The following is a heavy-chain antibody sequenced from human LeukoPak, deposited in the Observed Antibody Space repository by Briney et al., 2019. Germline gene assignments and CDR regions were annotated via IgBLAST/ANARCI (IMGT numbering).Heavy chain of an antibody. Sequence: GASVKVSCKASGGTFSSYAISWVRQAPGQGLEWMGCINPNSGGTDYAQKFQGRVTMTRNTSISTAYMELSSLRSEDTAVYYCARGQRRMVRGHYYFDYWGQGTLVTVSS. V-gene: IGHV1-8*02. D-gene: IGHD3-10*01. CDR1: GGTFSSYA. J-gene: IGHJ4*02. CDR3: ARGQRRMVRGHYYFDY. CDR2: INPNSGGT.